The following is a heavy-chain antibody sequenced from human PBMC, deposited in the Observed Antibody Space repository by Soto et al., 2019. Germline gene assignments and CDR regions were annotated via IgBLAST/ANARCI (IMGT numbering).Heavy chain of an antibody. J-gene: IGHJ1*01. CDR1: GFPFTVFW. Sequence: EVHLVESGGALVQPGGSLRLSCAASGFPFTVFWMSWVRRVPGKGLEWLANINQGGSETYYVDSVKGSFTISRDNAANLVYLEMNSLRAEDTAVYYCARDGPIQQLGQSYQFWGQGTLVTVSS. D-gene: IGHD4-4*01. CDR3: ARDGPIQQLGQSYQF. V-gene: IGHV3-7*01. CDR2: INQGGSET.